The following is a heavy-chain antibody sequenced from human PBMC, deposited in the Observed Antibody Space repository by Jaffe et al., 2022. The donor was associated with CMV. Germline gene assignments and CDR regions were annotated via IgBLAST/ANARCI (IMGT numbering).Heavy chain of an antibody. Sequence: QVQLVQSGAEVKKPGSSVKVSCKASGGTFSSYAISWVRQAPGQGLEWMGRIIPILGIANYAQKFQGRVTITADKSTSTAYMELSSLRSEDTAVYYCARTRGLFYSENWFDPWGQGTLVTVSS. CDR3: ARTRGLFYSENWFDP. J-gene: IGHJ5*02. CDR1: GGTFSSYA. D-gene: IGHD4-4*01. V-gene: IGHV1-69*09. CDR2: IIPILGIA.